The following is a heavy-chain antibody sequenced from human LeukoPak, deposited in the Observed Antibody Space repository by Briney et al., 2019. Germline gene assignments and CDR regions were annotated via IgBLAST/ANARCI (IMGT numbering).Heavy chain of an antibody. D-gene: IGHD3-10*01. Sequence: QTGGSLRLSCAASGFTFSSYAMSWVRQAPGKGLEWVSAISGSGGSTYYADSVKGRFTISRDNSKNTLYLQMNSLRAEDTAVYYCAKDWGRLRGVTTYYFDYWGQGALVTVSS. J-gene: IGHJ4*02. CDR2: ISGSGGST. V-gene: IGHV3-23*01. CDR1: GFTFSSYA. CDR3: AKDWGRLRGVTTYYFDY.